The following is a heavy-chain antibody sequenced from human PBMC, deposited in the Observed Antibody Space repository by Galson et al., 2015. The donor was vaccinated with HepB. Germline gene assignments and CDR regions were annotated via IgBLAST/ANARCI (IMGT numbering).Heavy chain of an antibody. CDR1: GFTFSSYA. D-gene: IGHD1-26*01. J-gene: IGHJ4*02. CDR3: ARDSSGSYQTTYYFDY. V-gene: IGHV3-30*04. Sequence: SLRLSCAASGFTFSSYAMHWVRQAPGKGLEWVAVISYDGSNKYYADPVKGRFTISRDNSKNTLYLQMNSLRAEDTAVYYCARDSSGSYQTTYYFDYWGQGTLVTVSS. CDR2: ISYDGSNK.